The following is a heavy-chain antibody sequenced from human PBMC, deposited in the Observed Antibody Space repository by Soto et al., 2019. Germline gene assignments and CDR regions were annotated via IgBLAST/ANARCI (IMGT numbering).Heavy chain of an antibody. J-gene: IGHJ6*02. CDR1: GYTFTSHG. CDR3: ARDAYSSSWLDYYYYCMDV. D-gene: IGHD6-13*01. CDR2: ISAYNGNT. Sequence: ASVKVSCKASGYTFTSHGISWVRQAPGQGLEWMGWISAYNGNTNYAQKLQGRVTMTTDTSTSTAYMELRSLRSDDTAVYYCARDAYSSSWLDYYYYCMDVWGQGTTVTVSS. V-gene: IGHV1-18*04.